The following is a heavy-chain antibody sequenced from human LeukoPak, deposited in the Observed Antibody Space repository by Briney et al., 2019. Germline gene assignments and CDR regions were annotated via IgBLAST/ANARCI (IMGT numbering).Heavy chain of an antibody. CDR1: GYTFTGYY. Sequence: ASVKVSCKASGYTFTGYYMHWVRQAPGQGLEWMGWINPNSGGTNYAQKFQGRVTMIRDTSISTAYMELSRLRSDDTAVYYCARGRGSGSHYYYYYMDVWGKGTTVTVSS. CDR2: INPNSGGT. J-gene: IGHJ6*03. D-gene: IGHD1-26*01. V-gene: IGHV1-2*02. CDR3: ARGRGSGSHYYYYYMDV.